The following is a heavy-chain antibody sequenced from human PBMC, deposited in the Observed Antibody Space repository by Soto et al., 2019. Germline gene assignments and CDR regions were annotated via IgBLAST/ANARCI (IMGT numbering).Heavy chain of an antibody. CDR2: ISNDVRNI. CDR1: GLTFSTYG. V-gene: IGHV3-30*18. CDR3: VKDTLGGMTPVFMPGPD. D-gene: IGHD2-2*01. Sequence: VQLVESGGGVVQPGRSLRLSCAASGLTFSTYGFHWVRQAPGKGLEWVAVISNDVRNIHYAESVKGRFTISRDNSKNTRYLQMNSLRPNDTAVYYCVKDTLGGMTPVFMPGPDWGQGTLVTVSS. J-gene: IGHJ4*02.